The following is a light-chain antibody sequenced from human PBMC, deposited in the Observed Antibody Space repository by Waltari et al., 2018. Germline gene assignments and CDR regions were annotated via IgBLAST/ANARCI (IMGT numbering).Light chain of an antibody. CDR3: QQYYSIPWT. CDR2: GAS. J-gene: IGKJ1*01. Sequence: DIVMTQSPDSMAVSLGERATLNCTSSQNLLYTSNNKNSLAWYQQKPGQPPKLLIYGASTRQSGVPDRFGGSGSGTDFTLTISSLQAEDVALYYCQQYYSIPWTFGQGTKVEIK. CDR1: QNLLYTSNNKNS. V-gene: IGKV4-1*01.